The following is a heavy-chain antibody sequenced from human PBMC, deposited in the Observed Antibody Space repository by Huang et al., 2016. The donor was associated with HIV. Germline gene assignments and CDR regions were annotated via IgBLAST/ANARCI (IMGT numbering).Heavy chain of an antibody. J-gene: IGHJ3*02. D-gene: IGHD1-1*01. CDR3: ARERMMSWLDDHDAFDI. V-gene: IGHV4-34*12. CDR2: IIHSGST. CDR1: GGSFSGYY. Sequence: QVQLQQWGAGLLKPSETLSLTCAVYGGSFSGYYWSWIRQSPGKGLAWIGEIIHSGSTNYNPSLKSRLTISVDTSKNQFSRKLSSVTAADTAVYYCARERMMSWLDDHDAFDIWGQGTMVTVSS.